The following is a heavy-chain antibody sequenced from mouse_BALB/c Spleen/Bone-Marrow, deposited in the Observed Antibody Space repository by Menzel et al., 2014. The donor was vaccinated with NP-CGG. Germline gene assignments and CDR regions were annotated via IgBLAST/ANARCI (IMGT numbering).Heavy chain of an antibody. J-gene: IGHJ3*01. D-gene: IGHD2-3*01. V-gene: IGHV4-1*02. Sequence: EVKVEESGGGLVQPGRSLKLSCAASGFDFSGFWMGWVRQAPGKGLEWIGEINPDSNTINYTPSLKDRFIISRDNAKNTLYLQMSKVRSEDTALYYCARLGYYGGFAYWGQGTLVTVSA. CDR2: INPDSNTI. CDR1: GFDFSGFW. CDR3: ARLGYYGGFAY.